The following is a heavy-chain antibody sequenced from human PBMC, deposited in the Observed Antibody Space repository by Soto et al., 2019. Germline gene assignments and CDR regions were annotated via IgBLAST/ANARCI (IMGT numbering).Heavy chain of an antibody. D-gene: IGHD3-3*01. J-gene: IGHJ5*02. Sequence: QEDLVESGGGVVQPGRSLRLSCAASGFTFNNYGMHWVRQAPGKGLEWVAIISYDGSEKHYVDSVKGRFTISRDNSKNTLFLQMNSLRAEDTAVYFYAKELRNFWTGPYLDPGGQGALVTIS. CDR1: GFTFNNYG. V-gene: IGHV3-30*18. CDR2: ISYDGSEK. CDR3: AKELRNFWTGPYLDP.